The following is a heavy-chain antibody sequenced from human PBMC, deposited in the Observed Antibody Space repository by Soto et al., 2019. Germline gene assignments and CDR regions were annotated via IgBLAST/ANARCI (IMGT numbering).Heavy chain of an antibody. Sequence: QVQLVQSGAEVKKPGSSVKVSCKASGGTFSSYTISWVRQAPGQGLEWMGRIIPILGIANYAQKFQGRVTITADKSTSTAYMALRSLRSEDTAVYYCARLVDTDDFDYWGQGTLVTVSS. J-gene: IGHJ4*02. D-gene: IGHD5-18*01. CDR3: ARLVDTDDFDY. CDR2: IIPILGIA. CDR1: GGTFSSYT. V-gene: IGHV1-69*02.